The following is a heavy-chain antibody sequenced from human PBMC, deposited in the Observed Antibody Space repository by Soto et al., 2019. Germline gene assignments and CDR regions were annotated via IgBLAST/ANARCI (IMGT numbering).Heavy chain of an antibody. V-gene: IGHV3-23*01. CDR3: ARGPHGPTTPYYFDY. Sequence: XGSLIVSCAASGVTFSSYAMSWVRQAPGKGLDWVSAISGSGGSTYYADSVKGRFTISRDNSKNTLYLQMNSLRAEDTAVYYCARGPHGPTTPYYFDYWGQGTLATVSS. D-gene: IGHD1-1*01. J-gene: IGHJ4*02. CDR1: GVTFSSYA. CDR2: ISGSGGST.